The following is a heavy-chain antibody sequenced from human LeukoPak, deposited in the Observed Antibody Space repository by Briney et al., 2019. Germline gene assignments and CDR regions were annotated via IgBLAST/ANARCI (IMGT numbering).Heavy chain of an antibody. D-gene: IGHD3-10*01. J-gene: IGHJ3*02. V-gene: IGHV3-30*03. Sequence: PGGSLRLSCAASGFTFSSYGMHWVRQAPGKGLEWVAVISYDGSNKYYADSVKGRFTISRDNSKNTLYLQMNSLRAEDTAVYFCARERQDTIVHSGAFDIWGQGTIVTVSS. CDR2: ISYDGSNK. CDR3: ARERQDTIVHSGAFDI. CDR1: GFTFSSYG.